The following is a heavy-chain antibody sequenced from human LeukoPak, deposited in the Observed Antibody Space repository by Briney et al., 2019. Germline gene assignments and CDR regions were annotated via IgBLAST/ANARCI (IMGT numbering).Heavy chain of an antibody. Sequence: SETLSLTCAVYGGSFSGYYWSWIRQPPGKGLEWIGEINHSGSTNYNPSLKSRVTISVDTSKNQFSLKLSSVTAADTAVYYCARTFGYSYGARYFDYWGQGTLVTVSS. CDR3: ARTFGYSYGARYFDY. J-gene: IGHJ4*02. D-gene: IGHD5-18*01. CDR2: INHSGST. CDR1: GGSFSGYY. V-gene: IGHV4-34*01.